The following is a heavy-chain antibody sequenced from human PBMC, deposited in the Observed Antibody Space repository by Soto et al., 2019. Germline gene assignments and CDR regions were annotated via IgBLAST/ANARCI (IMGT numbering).Heavy chain of an antibody. CDR2: IKQDGSEK. V-gene: IGHV3-7*01. D-gene: IGHD2-2*01. Sequence: GGSLRLSCAASGFTFSSYWMSWVRQAPGKGLEWVANIKQDGSEKYYVDSVKGRFPISRDNAKNSLYLQMNSLGAEDTAVYYCARDLHWCSSTSCYRYYYYYYYMDVWGKGTTVTVSS. J-gene: IGHJ6*03. CDR1: GFTFSSYW. CDR3: ARDLHWCSSTSCYRYYYYYYYMDV.